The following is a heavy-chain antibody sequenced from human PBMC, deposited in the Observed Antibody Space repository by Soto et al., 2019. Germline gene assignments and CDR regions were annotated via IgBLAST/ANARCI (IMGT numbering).Heavy chain of an antibody. J-gene: IGHJ6*02. Sequence: ASGKVSCTSSGYTFQSYAMHLERQPPGPRLEWMGWINAGNRNTIYSQKFHGRVTITRDTSASTAYMVLSSLRSEGTAVYYCARGSGHTYYYYGMEVVCQGTTVTVSS. CDR1: GYTFQSYA. CDR2: INAGNRNT. CDR3: ARGSGHTYYYYGMEV. V-gene: IGHV1-3*01.